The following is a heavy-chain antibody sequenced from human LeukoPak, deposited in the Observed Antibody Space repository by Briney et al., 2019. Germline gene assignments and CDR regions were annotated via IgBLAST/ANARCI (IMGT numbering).Heavy chain of an antibody. CDR2: IYPGDSDI. CDR3: ARQGVYYSDSSAFYL. J-gene: IGHJ5*02. V-gene: IGHV5-51*01. D-gene: IGHD3-22*01. CDR1: GYRFTNYW. Sequence: GESLKISFQASGYRFTNYWIAWVRQMPGKSLELMGSIYPGDSDIRYSPSFQGQVTISADKSFTTAYLQWRSLKASDTAIYYCARQGVYYSDSSAFYLWGQGTRVTVSS.